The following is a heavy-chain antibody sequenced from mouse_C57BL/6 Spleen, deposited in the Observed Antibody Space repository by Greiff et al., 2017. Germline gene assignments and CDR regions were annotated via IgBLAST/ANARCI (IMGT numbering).Heavy chain of an antibody. J-gene: IGHJ2*01. Sequence: VQLKESGPVLVKPGASVKMSCKASGYTFTDYYMNWVKQSHGKSLEWIGVINPYNGGTSYNQKFKGKATLTVDKSSSTAYMELNSLTSEDSAVYYCARRYFDYWGQGTTLTVSS. CDR1: GYTFTDYY. CDR3: ARRYFDY. V-gene: IGHV1-19*01. CDR2: INPYNGGT.